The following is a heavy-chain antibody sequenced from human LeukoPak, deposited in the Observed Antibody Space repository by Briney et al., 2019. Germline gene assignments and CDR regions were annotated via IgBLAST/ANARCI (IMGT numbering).Heavy chain of an antibody. Sequence: SETLSLTCTVSGGSISSSSYYWACIRQPPGKGLEYIGSYSGSTYYNPSLKSRVPISVDTSKKQFSLKLSSVTGADTAVYYCARSSYGAGSKPYWVDYWGQGTLVTVSS. CDR3: ARSSYGAGSKPYWVDY. D-gene: IGHD3-10*01. CDR1: GGSISSSSYY. CDR2: YSGST. V-gene: IGHV4-39*01. J-gene: IGHJ4*02.